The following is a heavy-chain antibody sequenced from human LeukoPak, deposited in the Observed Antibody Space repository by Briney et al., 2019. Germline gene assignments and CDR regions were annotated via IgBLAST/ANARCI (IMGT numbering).Heavy chain of an antibody. CDR2: ISYDGSNK. J-gene: IGHJ4*02. V-gene: IGHV3-30*04. D-gene: IGHD3-10*01. CDR3: ARDGPYYYGSGIDY. Sequence: PGRSLRLSCAASGFTFSSYAMHWVRQAPGKGLEWVAVISYDGSNKYYADSVKGRFTISRDNAKNSLYLQMNSLRAEDTAVYYCARDGPYYYGSGIDYWGQGTLVTVSS. CDR1: GFTFSSYA.